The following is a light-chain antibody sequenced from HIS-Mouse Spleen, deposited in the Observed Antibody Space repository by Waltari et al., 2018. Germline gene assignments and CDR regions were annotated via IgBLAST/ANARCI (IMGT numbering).Light chain of an antibody. CDR3: SSYTSSSTWV. Sequence: QSALTQPASVSGSPGQSITISCTGTSSDVGGYNYVSGYQQHPGKAPKLMNYDVSNRPSGCSNRFSGSTAGNAASLTSSGLQAEDEADYYCSSYTSSSTWVFGGGTKLTVL. V-gene: IGLV2-14*03. CDR1: SSDVGGYNY. CDR2: DVS. J-gene: IGLJ3*02.